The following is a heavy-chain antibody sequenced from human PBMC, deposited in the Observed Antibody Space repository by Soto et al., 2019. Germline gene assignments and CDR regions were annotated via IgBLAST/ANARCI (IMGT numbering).Heavy chain of an antibody. J-gene: IGHJ3*02. V-gene: IGHV4-31*03. CDR2: IYYSGST. CDR3: AWGSGSYSFAFDI. Sequence: QVQLQESGPGLVKPSQTLSLTCTVSGGSISSGGYYWSWIRQHPGKGLEWIGYIYYSGSTYYNPSLKSRVTISVDTSNNQFSLELDSVTAADTAVYYCAWGSGSYSFAFDIWGQGTMVTVSS. CDR1: GGSISSGGYY. D-gene: IGHD1-26*01.